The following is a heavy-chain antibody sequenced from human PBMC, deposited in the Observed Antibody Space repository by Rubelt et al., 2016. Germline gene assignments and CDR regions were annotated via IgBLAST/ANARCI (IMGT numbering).Heavy chain of an antibody. D-gene: IGHD3-22*01. CDR1: GGSFSGYY. Sequence: QLQLQESGPGLVRPSETLSLTCAVYGGSFSGYYWSWIRQPPGKGLEWIGEINHSGSTNYNPSLKSRVTISVDTSKHQFSLKRSSVTAADTAVYYCARGRTRYYYDSSGYYYFDYWGQGTLVTVSS. CDR2: INHSGST. J-gene: IGHJ4*02. CDR3: ARGRTRYYYDSSGYYYFDY. V-gene: IGHV4-34*01.